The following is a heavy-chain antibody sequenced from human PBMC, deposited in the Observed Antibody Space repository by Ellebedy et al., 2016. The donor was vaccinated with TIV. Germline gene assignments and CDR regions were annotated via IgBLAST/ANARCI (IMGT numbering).Heavy chain of an antibody. V-gene: IGHV4-39*01. Sequence: MPSETLSLTCTVSGGSISSSSYYWGWLRQPPGKGLEWIGSIYYSGSTYYNPSLKSRITITVETSKNQFSLKLSSVTAADTAVYYCPRQGYRGYRYGATYTPFDYWGQGTLVTVSS. CDR1: GGSISSSSYY. D-gene: IGHD5-18*01. CDR2: IYYSGST. CDR3: PRQGYRGYRYGATYTPFDY. J-gene: IGHJ4*02.